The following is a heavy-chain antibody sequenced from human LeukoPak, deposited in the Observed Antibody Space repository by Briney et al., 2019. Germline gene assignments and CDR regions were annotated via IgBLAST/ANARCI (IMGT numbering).Heavy chain of an antibody. J-gene: IGHJ4*02. Sequence: GGSLRLSCAASGFTFSSYTMNWVRQAPGQGLEWVSGISGSGAGTNYADSVKGRFTISRDNSKNTLYLQMNSLRAEDTAVYYCANAYCSTTLCYWNYWGQGTLVTVSS. V-gene: IGHV3-23*01. CDR2: ISGSGAGT. CDR3: ANAYCSTTLCYWNY. CDR1: GFTFSSYT. D-gene: IGHD2-2*01.